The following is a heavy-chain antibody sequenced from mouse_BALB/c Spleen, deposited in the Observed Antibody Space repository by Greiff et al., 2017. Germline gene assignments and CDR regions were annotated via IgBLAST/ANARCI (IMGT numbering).Heavy chain of an antibody. CDR3: ARGSSYEGDWFDY. Sequence: QVQLQQSGAELARPGASVKLSCKASGYTFTSYWMQWVKQRPGQGLEWIGAIYPGDGDTRYTQKFKGKATLTADKSSSTAYMQLSSLASEDSAVYYCARGSSYEGDWFDYWGQGTTLTVSS. V-gene: IGHV1-87*01. D-gene: IGHD1-1*01. J-gene: IGHJ2*01. CDR2: IYPGDGDT. CDR1: GYTFTSYW.